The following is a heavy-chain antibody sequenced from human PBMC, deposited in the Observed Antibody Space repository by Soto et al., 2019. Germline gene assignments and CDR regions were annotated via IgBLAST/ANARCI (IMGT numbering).Heavy chain of an antibody. J-gene: IGHJ4*02. Sequence: GGSLRLSCAASGFTFSSYAMSWVRQAPGKGLEWVSAISGSGGSTYYADSVKGRFTISRDNSKNTLYLQMNSLRAEDTAVYYCAKDQRGIAVAGIGYYFDYWGQGTLVTVSS. D-gene: IGHD6-19*01. CDR3: AKDQRGIAVAGIGYYFDY. V-gene: IGHV3-23*01. CDR2: ISGSGGST. CDR1: GFTFSSYA.